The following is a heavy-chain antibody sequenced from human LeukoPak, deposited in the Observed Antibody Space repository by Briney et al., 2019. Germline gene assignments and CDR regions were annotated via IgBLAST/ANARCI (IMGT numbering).Heavy chain of an antibody. V-gene: IGHV3-23*01. J-gene: IGHJ4*02. D-gene: IGHD3-10*01. Sequence: PGGSLRLSCAASGFTFSSYAMSWVRQAPGKGLEWVSAISGSGGSTYYADSVKGRFTISRDNSKNTLYLQMNSLRAEDTAVYYCAKGTRITMVRGVTDYWGQGTLVTVSS. CDR3: AKGTRITMVRGVTDY. CDR2: ISGSGGST. CDR1: GFTFSSYA.